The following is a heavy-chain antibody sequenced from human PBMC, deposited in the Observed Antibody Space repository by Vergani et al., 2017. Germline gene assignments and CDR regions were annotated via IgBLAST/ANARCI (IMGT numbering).Heavy chain of an antibody. CDR3: ARGSENYYECWSSYYSYYYYMDV. D-gene: IGHD3-3*01. V-gene: IGHV4-31*03. J-gene: IGHJ6*03. Sequence: QVQLQESGPGLVKPSQTLSLTCTVSGGSISSGGYYWSWIRQHPGKGLEWIGYIYYSGSTYYNPSLKSRVTISVDTSKNQFSLKLSSVTAADTAVYYCARGSENYYECWSSYYSYYYYMDVWGKGTTVTVSS. CDR2: IYYSGST. CDR1: GGSISSGGYY.